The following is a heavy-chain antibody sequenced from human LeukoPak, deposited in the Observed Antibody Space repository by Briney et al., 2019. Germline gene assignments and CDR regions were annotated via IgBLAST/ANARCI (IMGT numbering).Heavy chain of an antibody. CDR3: ARDEGVVVTSKTFDY. Sequence: GGSLRLSCAASGFTFSSYSMNWVRQAPGKGLEWVSSISSSSSYIYYADSVKGRFTISRDNAKNSLHLQMNSLRAEDTAVYYCARDEGVVVTSKTFDYWGQGTLVTVSS. CDR1: GFTFSSYS. J-gene: IGHJ4*02. CDR2: ISSSSSYI. V-gene: IGHV3-21*01. D-gene: IGHD2-21*02.